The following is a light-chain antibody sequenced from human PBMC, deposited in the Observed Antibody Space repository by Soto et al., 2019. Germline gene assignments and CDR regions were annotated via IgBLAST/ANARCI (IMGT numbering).Light chain of an antibody. CDR2: LAS. Sequence: DIQMAQSPYSLSASVGDRVTITCRASQSITNYLNWYQQKPGRAPKLLIYLASSLQSGVPSRFSGSGSGTDFTLTISSLQPEDVATYYCQQTYSFPRTFGQGTRVEIK. CDR1: QSITNY. V-gene: IGKV1-39*01. J-gene: IGKJ1*01. CDR3: QQTYSFPRT.